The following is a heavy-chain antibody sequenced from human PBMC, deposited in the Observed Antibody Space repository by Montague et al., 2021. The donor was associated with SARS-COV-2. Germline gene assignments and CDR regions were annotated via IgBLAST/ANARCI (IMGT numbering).Heavy chain of an antibody. CDR2: IWYDGSNQ. CDR1: GFTFSSYD. J-gene: IGHJ4*02. Sequence: SLRLSCAASGFTFSSYDMHWVRQAPGKGLEWVAVIWYDGSNQYYGDSVKGRFTVSRDNSKNTLYLQMNSLRAEDTAVYYCAKDLRAITLAYFDYWGQGTLVTVSS. CDR3: AKDLRAITLAYFDY. D-gene: IGHD1-14*01. V-gene: IGHV3-33*06.